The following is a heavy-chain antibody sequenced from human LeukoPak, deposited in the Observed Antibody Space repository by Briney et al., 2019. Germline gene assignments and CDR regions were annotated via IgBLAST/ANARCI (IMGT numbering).Heavy chain of an antibody. Sequence: GASVKVSCKASGGTFSSYAISWVRQAPGQGLEWMGGIIPIFGTANYAQKFQGRVTITADESTSTAYMELSSLRSEDTAVYYCAREDSSGWYWYFDLWGRGTLVTVSS. D-gene: IGHD6-19*01. CDR1: GGTFSSYA. CDR2: IIPIFGTA. J-gene: IGHJ2*01. CDR3: AREDSSGWYWYFDL. V-gene: IGHV1-69*01.